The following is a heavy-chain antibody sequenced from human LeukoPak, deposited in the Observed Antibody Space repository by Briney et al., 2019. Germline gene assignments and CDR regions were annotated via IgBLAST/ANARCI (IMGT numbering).Heavy chain of an antibody. D-gene: IGHD6-13*01. J-gene: IGHJ4*02. V-gene: IGHV4-59*08. CDR2: PDYSGSP. Sequence: LETLSLTCTVSGGSISSYYWSWIRLPPGKGLEWIGFPDYSGSPNYNPSFKSRLTVSVDTSKNQFSLKLRSVTAADTAVYYCARHGDSWTFDYWGQGTLVTVSS. CDR1: GGSISSYY. CDR3: ARHGDSWTFDY.